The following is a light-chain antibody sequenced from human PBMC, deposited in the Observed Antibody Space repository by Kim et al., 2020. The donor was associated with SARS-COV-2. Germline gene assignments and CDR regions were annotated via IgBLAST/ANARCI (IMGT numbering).Light chain of an antibody. CDR3: QQYDDWPPWT. CDR2: GAS. V-gene: IGKV3-15*01. J-gene: IGKJ1*01. CDR1: QSVSSN. Sequence: SPGETATISCRASQSVSSNVAWYQQKPGQAPRLLIYGASTRATGIPARFSGSGSGTDFTLTISSLQSEDLAVYHCQQYDDWPPWTFGQGTKVDIK.